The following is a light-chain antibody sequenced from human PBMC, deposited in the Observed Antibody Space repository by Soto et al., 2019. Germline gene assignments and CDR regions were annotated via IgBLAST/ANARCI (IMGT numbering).Light chain of an antibody. CDR3: QQRSNWPLT. CDR1: QSVITY. Sequence: EVVLTQSPATLSLSAGERATLSCRASQSVITYLAWYQQKPGQAPRLLIYDASNRATGIPARFSGSGSGTDFTLTISSLEPEDFAVYYCQQRSNWPLTFGGGTKVDIK. J-gene: IGKJ4*01. V-gene: IGKV3-11*01. CDR2: DAS.